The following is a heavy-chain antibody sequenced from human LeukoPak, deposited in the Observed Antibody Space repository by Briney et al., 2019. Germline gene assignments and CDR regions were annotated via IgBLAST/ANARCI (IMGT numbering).Heavy chain of an antibody. CDR1: GGSISSSSYY. CDR3: ARDIVATGRINYFDY. J-gene: IGHJ4*02. D-gene: IGHD5-12*01. Sequence: SETLSLTCTVSGGSISSSSYYWGWIRQPPGKGLEWIGSIYYSGSTYYNPSLKSRATISVDTSKNQFSLKLSSVTAADTAVYYCARDIVATGRINYFDYWGQGTLVTASS. CDR2: IYYSGST. V-gene: IGHV4-39*02.